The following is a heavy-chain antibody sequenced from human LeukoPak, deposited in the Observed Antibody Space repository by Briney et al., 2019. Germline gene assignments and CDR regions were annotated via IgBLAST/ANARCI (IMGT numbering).Heavy chain of an antibody. D-gene: IGHD6-13*01. J-gene: IGHJ5*02. CDR3: ARQSVAAGTQWFDP. V-gene: IGHV4-4*07. Sequence: SETLSLTCTVSGRSISGYFWTWIRQPAGKGLEWIGRIYSSGSNNYNPSLKSRVTMSLDTSKNHFSLNLTSVTAADTAVYYCARQSVAAGTQWFDPWGQGALVTVSS. CDR1: GRSISGYF. CDR2: IYSSGSN.